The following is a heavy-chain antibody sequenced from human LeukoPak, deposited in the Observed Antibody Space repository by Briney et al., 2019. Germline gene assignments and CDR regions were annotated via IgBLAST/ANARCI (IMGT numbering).Heavy chain of an antibody. CDR2: ISYDGSKK. CDR3: AKENYYGSGSYPSNYFHC. J-gene: IGHJ4*02. CDR1: GFTFSSYG. V-gene: IGHV3-30*18. D-gene: IGHD3-10*01. Sequence: ARSRRPSCAASGFTFSSYGMHWVRQAPNRGLEWEAVISYDGSKKYYSDSVKGRFTISRDNYKNTLYVQMNSLRAEDTAVYYCAKENYYGSGSYPSNYFHCWGQGTLVTVSS.